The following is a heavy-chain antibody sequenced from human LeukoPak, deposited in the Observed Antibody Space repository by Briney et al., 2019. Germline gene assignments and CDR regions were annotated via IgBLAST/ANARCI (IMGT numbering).Heavy chain of an antibody. CDR2: IYSSGST. CDR1: GGSISSYY. V-gene: IGHV4-4*07. D-gene: IGHD6-19*01. J-gene: IGHJ4*02. Sequence: SETLSLTCTVSGGSISSYYWSWIRQPAGKGLEWIGRIYSSGSTNYNPSLKSRVTISVDTSKNQFSLKLSSVTAADAAVYYCARLRAVAGLFDYWGQGTLVTVSS. CDR3: ARLRAVAGLFDY.